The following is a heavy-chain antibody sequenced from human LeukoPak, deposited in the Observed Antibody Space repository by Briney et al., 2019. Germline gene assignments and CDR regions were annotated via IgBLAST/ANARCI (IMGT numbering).Heavy chain of an antibody. J-gene: IGHJ4*02. Sequence: SETLSLTCAVYGGSFSGYYWSWIRQPPGKGLEWIGEINHSGSTNYNPSLKSRVTISVDTSKNQFSLKLSSVTAADTAVYYCARQRSSLTTFFAGTRSIYYFDYWGQGTLVTVSS. V-gene: IGHV4-34*01. D-gene: IGHD3-3*01. CDR3: ARQRSSLTTFFAGTRSIYYFDY. CDR2: INHSGST. CDR1: GGSFSGYY.